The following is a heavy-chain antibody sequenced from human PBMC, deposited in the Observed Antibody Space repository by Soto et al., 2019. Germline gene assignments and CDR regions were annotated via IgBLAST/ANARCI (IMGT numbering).Heavy chain of an antibody. V-gene: IGHV3-48*02. CDR1: GFTFSSYS. Sequence: EVQLAESGGGLVQPGVSLRLSCAASGFTFSSYSMNWVRQAPGKGLEWVSYISSSSTIYYADSVKGRFTISRDNAKSSLYLQMNSLRDEDTAVYYCARGSTWGTAWFDPWGQGTLVTVSS. CDR2: ISSSSTI. D-gene: IGHD3-16*01. CDR3: ARGSTWGTAWFDP. J-gene: IGHJ5*02.